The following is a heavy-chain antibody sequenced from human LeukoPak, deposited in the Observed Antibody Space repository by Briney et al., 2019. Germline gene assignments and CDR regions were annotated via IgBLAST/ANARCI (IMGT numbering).Heavy chain of an antibody. J-gene: IGHJ6*03. V-gene: IGHV3-33*01. CDR3: ARQMVEGQQNYYMDV. CDR1: GFTFNRYG. CDR2: TGPDGKKT. Sequence: GGSLRLSCAASGFTFNRYGMHWVRQAPGKGLEWVSFTGPDGKKTFYGDSLNGRFTISRDNFEDTVFLQMNTMRAEDTAVYYCARQMVEGQQNYYMDVWGNGTTLTVSS. D-gene: IGHD2-15*01.